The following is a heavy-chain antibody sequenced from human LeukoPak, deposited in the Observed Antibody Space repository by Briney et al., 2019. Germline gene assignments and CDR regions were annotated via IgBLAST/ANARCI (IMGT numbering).Heavy chain of an antibody. D-gene: IGHD1-14*01. Sequence: SETLSLTCTVSGYSISSGYYWGWIRQPPGKGLEWIGSIYHSGSAYYNPSLKSRVTISVDTSKNQFSLKLSSVTAADTAVYYCASPGLGWGQGTLVTVSS. J-gene: IGHJ4*02. V-gene: IGHV4-38-2*02. CDR3: ASPGLG. CDR2: IYHSGSA. CDR1: GYSISSGYY.